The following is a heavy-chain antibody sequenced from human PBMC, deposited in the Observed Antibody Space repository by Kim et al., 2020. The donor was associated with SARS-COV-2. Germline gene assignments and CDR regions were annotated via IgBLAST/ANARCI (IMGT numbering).Heavy chain of an antibody. CDR3: ARGPGSGSYYSP. D-gene: IGHD3-10*01. V-gene: IGHV1-46*01. J-gene: IGHJ5*02. Sequence: YTQKFQGRVTLTRDTSTSTVYMELSSLTSEDTAVYYCARGPGSGSYYSPWGQGTLVTVSS.